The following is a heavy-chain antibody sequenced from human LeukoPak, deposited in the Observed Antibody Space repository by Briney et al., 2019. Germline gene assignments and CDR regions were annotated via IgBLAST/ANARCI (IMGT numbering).Heavy chain of an antibody. CDR2: ISSNGATT. D-gene: IGHD6-6*01. CDR3: VKDRSIAAPNNDSFDS. Sequence: GGSLRLSCSASGFTFNRFYLHWVRQAPGKGLEFVSHISSNGATTYYADSVKGRFTISRDNSKNTLYLQMSSLRADDTAVYYCVKDRSIAAPNNDSFDSWGQGALVTVSS. J-gene: IGHJ4*02. V-gene: IGHV3-64D*06. CDR1: GFTFNRFY.